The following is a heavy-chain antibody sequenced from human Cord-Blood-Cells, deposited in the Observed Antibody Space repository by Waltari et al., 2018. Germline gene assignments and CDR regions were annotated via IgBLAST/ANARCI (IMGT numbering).Heavy chain of an antibody. CDR1: GGSISSSSYY. CDR3: ARAYDSSGYYYRGSYWYFDL. D-gene: IGHD3-22*01. V-gene: IGHV4-39*07. CDR2: IYYRWRT. Sequence: QLQLQESGPGLVKPSETLSLTCTVSGGSISSSSYYWGWIRQPPGQGLEWIGSIYYRWRTYYYPSLKGRVTISVDTSKTQFSLKLSSVTAADTAVDYCARAYDSSGYYYRGSYWYFDLWGRGTLVTVSS. J-gene: IGHJ2*01.